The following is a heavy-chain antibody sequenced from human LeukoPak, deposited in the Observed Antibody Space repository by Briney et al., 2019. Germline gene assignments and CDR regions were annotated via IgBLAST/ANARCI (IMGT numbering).Heavy chain of an antibody. CDR3: ASYPRSIPTPPFDY. V-gene: IGHV1-2*02. CDR2: INPNNGDT. D-gene: IGHD2-21*01. Sequence: ASVKVSCKASGYTFTAQYMHWVRQAPGQGLEWMGWINPNNGDTKYAQSFLGRVTMTRDTSTTTAYMELRSLRSDDTAVYFCASYPRSIPTPPFDYWGQGTLVTVSS. J-gene: IGHJ4*02. CDR1: GYTFTAQY.